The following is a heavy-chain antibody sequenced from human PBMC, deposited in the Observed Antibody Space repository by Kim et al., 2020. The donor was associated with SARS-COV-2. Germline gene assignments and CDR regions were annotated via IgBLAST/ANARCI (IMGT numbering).Heavy chain of an antibody. CDR1: GFSVSGDY. CDR3: ARHDWFDP. J-gene: IGHJ5*02. V-gene: IGHV3-66*04. Sequence: GGSLRLSCAVSGFSVSGDYMNWVRQAPGKGLECVSVIHTGGATFYADAVKGRLTISRDSSKNTLYLQMNSLRVEDTAVYYYARHDWFDPWGHGTLVTV. CDR2: IHTGGAT.